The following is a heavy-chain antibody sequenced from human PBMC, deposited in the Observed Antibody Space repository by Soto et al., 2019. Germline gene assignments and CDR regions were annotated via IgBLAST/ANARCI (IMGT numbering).Heavy chain of an antibody. CDR3: ATRSPEFDY. J-gene: IGHJ4*02. V-gene: IGHV1-18*01. CDR1: GYTFTSYG. Sequence: QVQLVQSGPEVKKPGASVKVSCKTSGYTFTSYGIAWVRQAPGQGLEWMGWISTYKGNTNYAQKFKGRVTMTTDTSTSTAYMEMRSLKSDGTAVDYWATRSPEFDYWGQGTLVTVSS. CDR2: ISTYKGNT.